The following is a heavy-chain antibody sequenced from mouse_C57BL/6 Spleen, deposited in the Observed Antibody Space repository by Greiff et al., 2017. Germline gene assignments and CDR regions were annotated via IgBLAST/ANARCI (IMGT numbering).Heavy chain of an antibody. J-gene: IGHJ1*03. CDR1: GYTFTDYY. D-gene: IGHD2-5*01. CDR2: INPNNGGN. V-gene: IGHV1-26*01. Sequence: VQLQQSGPELVKPGASVKISCKASGYTFTDYYMNWVKQSHGKSLEWIGDINPNNGGNSYNQKFKGKATLTVEKSSSTAYMVLRSLTSEDSAVYYCARSYYSNYYSYFDVWGKGTTVTVSS. CDR3: ARSYYSNYYSYFDV.